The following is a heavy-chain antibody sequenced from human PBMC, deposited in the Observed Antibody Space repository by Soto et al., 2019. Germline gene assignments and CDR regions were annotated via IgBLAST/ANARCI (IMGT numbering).Heavy chain of an antibody. V-gene: IGHV5-51*01. Sequence: PGESLKISCKGSGYSFTSYWIGWVRQMPGKGLEWMGIIYPGDSDTRYSPSFQGQVTISADKSISTAYLQWSSLKASDTAMYYCARPTNSYSCYVTDYYMDVWGKGTTVTVSS. CDR3: ARPTNSYSCYVTDYYMDV. CDR1: GYSFTSYW. J-gene: IGHJ6*03. CDR2: IYPGDSDT. D-gene: IGHD5-12*01.